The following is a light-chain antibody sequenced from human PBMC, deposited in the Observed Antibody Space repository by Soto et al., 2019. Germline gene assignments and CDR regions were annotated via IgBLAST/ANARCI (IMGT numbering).Light chain of an antibody. J-gene: IGKJ5*01. CDR1: QSINNW. Sequence: DIQMTQSPSTLSAKMGDRVTITCQASQSINNWLAWYQLKPGKAPKLLIYDASTLQSGVPLSFSGSGSGTDFTLTISSLQPEDFATYLCQQVDTYPITFGQGTRLE. CDR3: QQVDTYPIT. V-gene: IGKV1-5*01. CDR2: DAS.